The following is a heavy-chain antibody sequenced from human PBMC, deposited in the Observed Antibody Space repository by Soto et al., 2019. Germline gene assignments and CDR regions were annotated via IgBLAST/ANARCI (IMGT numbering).Heavy chain of an antibody. CDR2: IYYSGST. CDR1: GGSISSSSYY. D-gene: IGHD3-10*01. Sequence: PSETLSLTCTVSGGSISSSSYYWGCIRQPPGKGLEWIGSIYYSGSTYYNPSLKSRVTISVDTSKNQFSLKLSSVTAADTAVYYCASFPRHYYGSGSYTHYWGQGTLVTVSS. J-gene: IGHJ4*02. CDR3: ASFPRHYYGSGSYTHY. V-gene: IGHV4-39*01.